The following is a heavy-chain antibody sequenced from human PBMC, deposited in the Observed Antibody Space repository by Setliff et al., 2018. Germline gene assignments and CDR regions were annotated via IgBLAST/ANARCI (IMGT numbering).Heavy chain of an antibody. J-gene: IGHJ4*02. Sequence: PGGSLRLSCAASGFTFSSYEMNWVRQAPGKGLEWVSYISSSGSTIYYADSVKGRFTISRDNAKNSLYLQMNSLRAEDTAVYYCARDSHTYYDILTGYLDFDYWGQGTLVTVSS. D-gene: IGHD3-9*01. CDR1: GFTFSSYE. CDR3: ARDSHTYYDILTGYLDFDY. V-gene: IGHV3-48*03. CDR2: ISSSGSTI.